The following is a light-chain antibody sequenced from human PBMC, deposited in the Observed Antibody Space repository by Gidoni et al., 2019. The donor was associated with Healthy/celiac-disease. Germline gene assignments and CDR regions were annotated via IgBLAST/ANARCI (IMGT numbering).Light chain of an antibody. J-gene: IGKJ2*03. CDR1: QGVSSSY. CDR2: GAS. Sequence: ELVLTQSPGNLSLSPGGRATPSRRASQGVSSSYLAWYQQKPGQAPRLLIYGASSRATGVPDRFSGSGSGTDFTLTISRLEPEDFAVYYCQQYGSSRYSFGQGTKLEIK. V-gene: IGKV3-20*01. CDR3: QQYGSSRYS.